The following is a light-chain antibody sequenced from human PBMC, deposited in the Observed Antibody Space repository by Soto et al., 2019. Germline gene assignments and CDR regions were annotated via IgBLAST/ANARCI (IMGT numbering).Light chain of an antibody. CDR1: QSVGNY. V-gene: IGKV3-11*01. J-gene: IGKJ4*01. CDR3: QQRYNSPLT. CDR2: DAS. Sequence: IVVTQSPATLSFSPGDRVTLSSRASQSVGNYLNWYQQKTGQAPRLLIYDASRRPTGIPPRFSGGGSGTEFTLTISSLEPEDFAVYYCQQRYNSPLTFGGGTRVEI.